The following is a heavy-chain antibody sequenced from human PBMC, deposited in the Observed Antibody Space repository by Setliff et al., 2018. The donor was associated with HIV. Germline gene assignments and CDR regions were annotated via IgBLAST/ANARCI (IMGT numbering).Heavy chain of an antibody. CDR1: GGSFSGYC. CDR3: AKVGA. CDR2: INHSRRT. V-gene: IGHV4-34*01. Sequence: SETLSLTCAVYGGSFSGYCWSWIRQPPGKGLEWIGEINHSRRTKYNPSLKSRVTISVDTSKNQFSLKLSSVTAADTAFYYCAKVGAWGQGTLVTVSS. J-gene: IGHJ4*02.